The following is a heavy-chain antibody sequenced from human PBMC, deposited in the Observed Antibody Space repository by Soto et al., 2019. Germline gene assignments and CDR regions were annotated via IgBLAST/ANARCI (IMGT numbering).Heavy chain of an antibody. Sequence: QVQLVQSGAEVKKPGSSVQVSCKASGGTFSSYAISWVRQAPGQGLEWMGGIIPIVGKANYAQKFQGRVTITADDSTSTAYMELSSLRSEDTAVYYCARAYCSGGSCDYYYGMDVWGQGTTVTVSS. CDR2: IIPIVGKA. V-gene: IGHV1-69*01. D-gene: IGHD2-15*01. J-gene: IGHJ6*02. CDR1: GGTFSSYA. CDR3: ARAYCSGGSCDYYYGMDV.